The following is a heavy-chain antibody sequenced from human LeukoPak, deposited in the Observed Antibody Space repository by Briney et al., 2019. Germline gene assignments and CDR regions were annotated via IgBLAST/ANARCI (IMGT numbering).Heavy chain of an antibody. Sequence: GGSLRLSCAASGFTFSSFAMSWVRQAPGEGLEWVSALSGNGDNTYYADSAKGRFTISRDNSKNTLHLQMNGLRAEDTAVYYCAKGGGYSYGYVPHWGQGTLVTVSS. CDR1: GFTFSSFA. D-gene: IGHD5-18*01. CDR2: LSGNGDNT. V-gene: IGHV3-23*01. J-gene: IGHJ4*02. CDR3: AKGGGYSYGYVPH.